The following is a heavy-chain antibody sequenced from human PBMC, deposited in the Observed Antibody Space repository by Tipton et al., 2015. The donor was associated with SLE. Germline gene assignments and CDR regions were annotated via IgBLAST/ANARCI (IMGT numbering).Heavy chain of an antibody. J-gene: IGHJ4*02. CDR2: IDFSGNT. Sequence: TLSLTCSVSGASMNSGSYSWHWLRQPAGKALQWLGHIDFSGNTYYNPSLESRVTISIDTSKNQFSLKLTSVTAADTAVYFCARDRSSVSDWGQGTQVIVSP. V-gene: IGHV4-61*09. CDR3: ARDRSSVSD. D-gene: IGHD5/OR15-5a*01. CDR1: GASMNSGSYS.